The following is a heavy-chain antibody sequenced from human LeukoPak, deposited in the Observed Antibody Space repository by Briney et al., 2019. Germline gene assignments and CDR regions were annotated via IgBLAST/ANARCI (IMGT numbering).Heavy chain of an antibody. D-gene: IGHD3-22*01. Sequence: GGSLRLSCAASGFTFSSYSMNWVRQAPGKGLEWVSYISSSSSTIYYADSVKGRFTISRDNAKNSLYLQMNSLRAEDTAVYYCARDRVNYYDSSGYSFDYWGQGTLVTVSS. CDR2: ISSSSSTI. J-gene: IGHJ4*02. V-gene: IGHV3-48*01. CDR1: GFTFSSYS. CDR3: ARDRVNYYDSSGYSFDY.